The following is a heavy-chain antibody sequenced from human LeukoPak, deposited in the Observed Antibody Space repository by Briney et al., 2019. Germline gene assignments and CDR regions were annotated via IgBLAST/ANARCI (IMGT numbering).Heavy chain of an antibody. D-gene: IGHD1-26*01. CDR2: ISYDGSNK. V-gene: IGHV3-30*04. J-gene: IGHJ4*02. CDR3: ARDGLGAALDY. CDR1: GFTFSSYA. Sequence: GGSLRLSCAASGFTFSSYAMHWVRQAPGKGLEWVAVISYDGSNKYYADSVKGRFTISRDNSKNTLYLQMNSLRAEDTAVYYCARDGLGAALDYWGQGTLVTVSS.